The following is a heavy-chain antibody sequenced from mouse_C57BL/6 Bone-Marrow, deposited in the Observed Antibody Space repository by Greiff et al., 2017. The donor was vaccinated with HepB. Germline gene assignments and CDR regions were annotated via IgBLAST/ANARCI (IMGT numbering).Heavy chain of an antibody. V-gene: IGHV1-50*01. CDR2: IDPSDSYT. CDR1: GYTFTSYW. CDR3: ASNYYYGSSYYFDY. D-gene: IGHD1-1*01. J-gene: IGHJ2*01. Sequence: QVQLQQPGAELVKPGASVKLSCKASGYTFTSYWMQWVKQRPGQGLEWIGEIDPSDSYTNYNQKFKGKATLTVDTSSSTAYMQLSSLTSEDSAVYYCASNYYYGSSYYFDYWGQGTTLTVSS.